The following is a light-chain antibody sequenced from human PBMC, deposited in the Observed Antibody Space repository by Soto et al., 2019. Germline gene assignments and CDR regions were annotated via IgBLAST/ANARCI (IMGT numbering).Light chain of an antibody. J-gene: IGKJ4*01. CDR1: QSVSNNY. CDR2: GAS. V-gene: IGKV3-20*01. Sequence: EIVLTQSPGTLSLSPGERATLSCRASQSVSNNYLAWYQQKPGQAPRLLISGASSRATGIPDRFNGIGSGTDFTLTCIRLEPEDVAVYYCHQYGSYPLTFGGGTKVEIK. CDR3: HQYGSYPLT.